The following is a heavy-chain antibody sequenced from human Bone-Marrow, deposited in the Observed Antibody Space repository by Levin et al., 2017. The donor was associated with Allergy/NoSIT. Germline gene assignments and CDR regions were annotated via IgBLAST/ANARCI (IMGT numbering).Heavy chain of an antibody. CDR1: GFTFGDYA. D-gene: IGHD6-13*01. CDR3: TRGIKTKVSWYFDY. J-gene: IGHJ4*02. CDR2: IRSKAYAATT. V-gene: IGHV3-49*03. Sequence: GGSLRLSCTTSGFTFGDYAMSWFRQAPGKGLEWVGFIRSKAYAATTQYAASVKGSFTISRDDSNCIVYLQMKTLKIEDTAVYYCTRGIKTKVSWYFDYWGQGTLVTVSS.